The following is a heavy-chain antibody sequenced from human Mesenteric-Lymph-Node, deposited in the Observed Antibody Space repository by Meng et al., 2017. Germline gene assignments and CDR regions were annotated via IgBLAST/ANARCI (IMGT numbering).Heavy chain of an antibody. D-gene: IGHD1-7*01. V-gene: IGHV1-58*01. CDR1: GFTFTSSA. J-gene: IGHJ4*02. Sequence: SVKVSCKASGFTFTSSAVQWVRQARGQRLEWIGWVVVGNGNTNYAQKFQERVTITRDMSTSTAYMELSSLRSEDTAVYYCAAEADKTGTTHWGQGTLVTVSS. CDR2: VVVGNGNT. CDR3: AAEADKTGTTH.